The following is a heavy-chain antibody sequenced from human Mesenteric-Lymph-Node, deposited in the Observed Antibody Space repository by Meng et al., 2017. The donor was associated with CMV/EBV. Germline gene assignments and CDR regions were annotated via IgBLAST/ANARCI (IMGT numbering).Heavy chain of an antibody. V-gene: IGHV3-30*02. CDR1: GFLITGHV. CDR3: ARGGVPAATDY. D-gene: IGHD2-2*01. CDR2: VRYEGSDK. Sequence: GGSLRLSCAASGFLITGHVMHWVRQAPGRGLEWVAFVRYEGSDKFYADSVKGRFTISRDNSKSTLYLQMNSLRAEDTAVYYCARGGVPAATDYWGQGTLVTVSS. J-gene: IGHJ4*02.